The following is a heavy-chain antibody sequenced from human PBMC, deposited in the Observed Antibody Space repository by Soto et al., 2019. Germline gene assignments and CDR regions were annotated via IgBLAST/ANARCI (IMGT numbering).Heavy chain of an antibody. CDR1: GGFVSSGSYY. Sequence: QVQLQQWGAGLLKPSETLSLTCAVYGGFVSSGSYYWSWIRQPPGKGLEWIGEMSHRGGTHFNPSLKSLVTISVDTSKNQFSLKMRSVTAADTALYYCARVERGTATTVVDAFDIWGPGTMVTVSS. CDR2: MSHRGGT. V-gene: IGHV4-34*01. J-gene: IGHJ3*02. D-gene: IGHD1-1*01. CDR3: ARVERGTATTVVDAFDI.